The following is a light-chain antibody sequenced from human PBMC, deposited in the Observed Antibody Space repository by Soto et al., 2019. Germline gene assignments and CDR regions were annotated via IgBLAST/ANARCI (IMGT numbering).Light chain of an antibody. J-gene: IGKJ1*01. CDR2: GAS. CDR3: QHHNSDSQT. CDR1: QSIRYY. V-gene: IGKV1-5*01. Sequence: DIQLTQSPPTLSASVGDRVTNTCRASQSIRYYLAWYQQMPGKAPKLLIYGASSLQSGVPSRFSGSGSGTEFTLTISSLQPDEFATYFCQHHNSDSQTFGQGTKVDIK.